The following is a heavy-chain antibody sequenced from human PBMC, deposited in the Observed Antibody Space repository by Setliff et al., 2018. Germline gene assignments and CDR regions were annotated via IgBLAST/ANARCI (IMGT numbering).Heavy chain of an antibody. V-gene: IGHV1-69*10. CDR1: GGTFSNSA. CDR3: AKQGDLAFDY. D-gene: IGHD3-16*01. CDR2: IIPIRGAA. J-gene: IGHJ4*02. Sequence: ASVKVSCKAFGGTFSNSAINWVRQAPGQGLEWMGGIIPIRGAADYAVKFQGRVTMTRDTSSSTIYMEVNSLTSDDTAVYFCAKQGDLAFDYWGQGTQVTVSS.